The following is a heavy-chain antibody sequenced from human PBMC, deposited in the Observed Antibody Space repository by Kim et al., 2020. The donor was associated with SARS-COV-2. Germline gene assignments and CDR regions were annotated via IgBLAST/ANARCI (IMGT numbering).Heavy chain of an antibody. CDR3: ARLSYSSSWYSRWFDP. CDR1: GYSFTNYW. Sequence: GESLKISCKCSGYSFTNYWISWVRQMPGKGLEWMGRIDPSDSYTNYSPSFQGHVTISADKSISTAYLQWSSLKASDTAMYYCARLSYSSSWYSRWFDPWGQGTLVTVSS. D-gene: IGHD6-13*01. J-gene: IGHJ5*02. CDR2: IDPSDSYT. V-gene: IGHV5-10-1*01.